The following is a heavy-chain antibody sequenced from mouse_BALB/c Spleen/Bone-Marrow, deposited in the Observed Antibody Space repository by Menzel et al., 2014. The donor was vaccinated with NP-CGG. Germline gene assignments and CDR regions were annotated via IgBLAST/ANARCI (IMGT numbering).Heavy chain of an antibody. V-gene: IGHV1-18*01. D-gene: IGHD2-4*01. Sequence: VQLQQPGPELVKPGASMNISCKASGYSFTGYTMNWVKQSHGKNLEWIGLINPDNGDTSCNQKFRGKATLTIDKSSSTAYLQLSSLTSEDTAVYYCARWDDYASDYWGQGTTLTVSS. CDR2: INPDNGDT. CDR3: ARWDDYASDY. J-gene: IGHJ2*01. CDR1: GYSFTGYT.